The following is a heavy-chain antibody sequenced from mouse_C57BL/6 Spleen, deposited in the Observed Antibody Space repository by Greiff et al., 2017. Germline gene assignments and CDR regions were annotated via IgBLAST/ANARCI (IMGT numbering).Heavy chain of an antibody. CDR3: ARRTGGAMDY. Sequence: DVKLVESGGGLVQPGGSLKLSCAASGFTFSDYYMYWVRQTPEKRLEWVAYISNGGGSTYYPDTVKGRFTISRDNAKNTLYLQMSRLKSEDTAMYYCARRTGGAMDYWGQGTSVTVSS. J-gene: IGHJ4*01. CDR2: ISNGGGST. D-gene: IGHD1-1*01. V-gene: IGHV5-12*01. CDR1: GFTFSDYY.